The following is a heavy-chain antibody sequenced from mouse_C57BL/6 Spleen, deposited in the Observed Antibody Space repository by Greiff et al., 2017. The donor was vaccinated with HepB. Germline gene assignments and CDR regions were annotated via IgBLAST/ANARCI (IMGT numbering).Heavy chain of an antibody. J-gene: IGHJ1*03. CDR3: ARHRGEGGLDV. V-gene: IGHV5-12*01. CDR1: GFTFSDYY. CDR2: ISNGGGST. Sequence: EVKLVESGGGLVQPGGSLKLSCAASGFTFSDYYMYWVRQTPEKRLEWVAYISNGGGSTYYPDTVKGRFTISRDNAKNTLYLQMSRLKSEDTAMYFCARHRGEGGLDVWGTGTTVTVSS.